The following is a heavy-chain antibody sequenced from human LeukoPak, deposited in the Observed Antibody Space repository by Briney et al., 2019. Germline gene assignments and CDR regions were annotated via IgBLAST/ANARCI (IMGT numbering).Heavy chain of an antibody. CDR2: INHSGST. D-gene: IGHD3-10*01. CDR3: ARGGTMVRGVMRAFDI. V-gene: IGHV4-30-4*01. Sequence: SQTLSLTCTVSGGSISSGDYYWSWIRQPPGKGLEWIGEINHSGSTNYNPSLKSRVTISVDTSKNQFSLKLSSVTAADTAVYYCARGGTMVRGVMRAFDIWGQGTMVTVSS. CDR1: GGSISSGDYY. J-gene: IGHJ3*02.